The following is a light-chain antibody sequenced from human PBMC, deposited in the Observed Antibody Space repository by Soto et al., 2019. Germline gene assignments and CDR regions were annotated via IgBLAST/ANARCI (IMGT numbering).Light chain of an antibody. CDR2: DAS. CDR3: QQYNSYSSWT. Sequence: DIQMPQSPSSLSASVGARVPITCRASQSIASRLNWYQQKPGRAPKLLIYDASTLESGVPSRFSGSGSGTEFTLTISSLQTDDFATYYCQQYNSYSSWTFGQGTKVDIK. V-gene: IGKV1-5*01. J-gene: IGKJ1*01. CDR1: QSIASR.